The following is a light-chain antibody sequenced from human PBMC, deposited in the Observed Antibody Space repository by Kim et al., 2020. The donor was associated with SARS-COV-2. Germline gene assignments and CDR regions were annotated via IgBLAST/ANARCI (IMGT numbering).Light chain of an antibody. CDR3: QSYDSSLSGSV. CDR1: SSTNVAGYD. V-gene: IGLV1-40*01. J-gene: IGLJ3*02. CDR2: GNG. Sequence: GATFCSAGSSTNVAGYDVHWYQQLPGTAPKLLIYGNGHRPSGVPDRFSGSKSGTSAPLAITGLQAEDEADYYCQSYDSSLSGSVFGGGTQLTVL.